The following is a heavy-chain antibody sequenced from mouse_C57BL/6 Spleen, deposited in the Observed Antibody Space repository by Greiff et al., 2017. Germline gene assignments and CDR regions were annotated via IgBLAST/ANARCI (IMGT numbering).Heavy chain of an antibody. CDR2: INPSTGGT. D-gene: IGHD1-1*01. V-gene: IGHV1-42*01. J-gene: IGHJ2*01. CDR3: ADYYYGSSYYFDY. CDR1: GYSFTGYY. Sequence: VQLQQSGPELVKPGASVKISCKASGYSFTGYYMNWVKQSPEKSLEWIGEINPSTGGTTYNQKFKDKATLTVDKSSSTAYMRLKSLTSEDSAVYYCADYYYGSSYYFDYWGQGTTLTVSS.